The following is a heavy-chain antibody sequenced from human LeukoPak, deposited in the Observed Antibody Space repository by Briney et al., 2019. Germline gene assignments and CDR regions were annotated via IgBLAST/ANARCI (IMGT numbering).Heavy chain of an antibody. CDR1: GDSVSSNSAA. Sequence: SQTLSLTCAISGDSVSSNSAAWNWIRQSPSRGLEWLGRTYYRSKWYNDYAVSVKGRIAINPDTSKNQFSLQLNSVTPEDTAVYYCARAKGRSPLFDYWGQGTLVIVSS. J-gene: IGHJ4*02. D-gene: IGHD6-13*01. V-gene: IGHV6-1*01. CDR2: TYYRSKWYN. CDR3: ARAKGRSPLFDY.